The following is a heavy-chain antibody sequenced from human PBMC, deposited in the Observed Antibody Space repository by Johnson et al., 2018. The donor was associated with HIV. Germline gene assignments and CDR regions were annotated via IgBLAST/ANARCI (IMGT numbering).Heavy chain of an antibody. CDR1: GFTFSSYA. V-gene: IGHV3-30*04. Sequence: VQLVESGGGVVQPGRSLRLSCAASGFTFSSYAMHWVRQAPGKGLEWVAVISYDGSNKYYADSVKGRFTISRDNSKNTLYLQINSLRAEDTAVYYCARDSYYDSSGYYSPPHDAFDIWGQGTMVTVSS. CDR3: ARDSYYDSSGYYSPPHDAFDI. CDR2: ISYDGSNK. J-gene: IGHJ3*02. D-gene: IGHD3-22*01.